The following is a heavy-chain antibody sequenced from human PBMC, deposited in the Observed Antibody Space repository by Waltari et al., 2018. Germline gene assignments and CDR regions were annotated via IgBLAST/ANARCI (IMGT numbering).Heavy chain of an antibody. CDR2: IDPENGET. Sequence: EVQLVQSGTEVKKPGATVRVTCKTSGYTFIDYYIHWLQHAPGKALQWMGQIDPENGETVYAEKFRDRITITADRSTGTVYMELSGLRFEDTAMYYCAFRGAFDVWGQGTVVSVSS. CDR1: GYTFIDYY. V-gene: IGHV1-69-2*01. CDR3: AFRGAFDV. J-gene: IGHJ3*01.